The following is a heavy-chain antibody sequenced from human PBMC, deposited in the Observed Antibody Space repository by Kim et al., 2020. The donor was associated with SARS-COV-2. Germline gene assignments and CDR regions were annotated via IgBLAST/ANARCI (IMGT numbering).Heavy chain of an antibody. D-gene: IGHD2-15*01. CDR1: GYTFTSYA. Sequence: ASVKVSCKASGYTFTSYAMHWLRQAPGQRLLWMGWINAGNGNTKYSQKFQGRVTITRDTSASTAYMELISLRSEDMAVYYCARDLVVVAANRRIDPWGQGTLVTVSS. CDR2: INAGNGNT. CDR3: ARDLVVVAANRRIDP. V-gene: IGHV1-3*01. J-gene: IGHJ5*02.